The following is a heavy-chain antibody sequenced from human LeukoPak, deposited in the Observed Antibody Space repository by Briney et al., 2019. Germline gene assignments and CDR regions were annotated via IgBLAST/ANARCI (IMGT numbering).Heavy chain of an antibody. CDR2: FDPGAGEI. CDR1: GDTLSELT. V-gene: IGHV1-24*01. Sequence: ASVTVSCKVFGDTLSELTMHWVRQAPGKGLEWMGGFDPGAGEILYAQQFQGRVTMTEDTSTDTAYMELTSLRSEDSGVYFCAAGGIYSLLDYWGQGTLVTVSS. J-gene: IGHJ4*02. CDR3: AAGGIYSLLDY. D-gene: IGHD3-10*01.